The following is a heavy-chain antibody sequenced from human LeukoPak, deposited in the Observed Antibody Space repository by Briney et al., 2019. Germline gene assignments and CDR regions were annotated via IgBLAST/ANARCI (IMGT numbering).Heavy chain of an antibody. CDR1: GYTFTSYG. CDR3: ARDREYYYGSGRKCVDY. D-gene: IGHD3-10*01. Sequence: SVKVSCKASGYTFTSYGISWVRQAPRQGLEWMGWISAYNCNTNYEQKLQGRVTMTTVTTTSKAYMELRSLRSDDTAVYYCARDREYYYGSGRKCVDYWGQGTLVTVSS. CDR2: ISAYNCNT. V-gene: IGHV1-18*01. J-gene: IGHJ4*02.